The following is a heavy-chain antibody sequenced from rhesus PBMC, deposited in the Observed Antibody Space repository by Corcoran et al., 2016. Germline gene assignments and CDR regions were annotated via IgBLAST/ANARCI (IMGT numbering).Heavy chain of an antibody. CDR3: ARRRSSGWPVGYYFDY. Sequence: QVTLKESGPALVKPTQTLTLTCTFSGFSLPTSGMGVGWIRQPPRTALEWLAIIYWDDDTRYNSSLRSRLTISRDTSKSQVVLTMTDMDPVDTATYYCARRRSSGWPVGYYFDYWGQGLLVTVSS. CDR1: GFSLPTSGMG. J-gene: IGHJ4*01. CDR2: IYWDDDT. D-gene: IGHD6-31*01. V-gene: IGHV2-174*01.